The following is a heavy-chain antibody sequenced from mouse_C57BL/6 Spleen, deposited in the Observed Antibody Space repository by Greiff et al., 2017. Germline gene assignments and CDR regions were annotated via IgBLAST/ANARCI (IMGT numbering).Heavy chain of an antibody. J-gene: IGHJ3*01. CDR1: GFTFSNYW. V-gene: IGHV6-3*01. CDR2: IRLKSDNYAT. Sequence: EVHLVESGGGLVQPGGSMKLSCVASGFTFSNYWMNWVRQSPEKGLEWVAQIRLKSDNYATHYAESVKGRFTISRDDSKSSVYLQMNNLRAEDTGIYYCTGGAGSWFAYWGQGTLVTVSA. D-gene: IGHD2-2*01. CDR3: TGGAGSWFAY.